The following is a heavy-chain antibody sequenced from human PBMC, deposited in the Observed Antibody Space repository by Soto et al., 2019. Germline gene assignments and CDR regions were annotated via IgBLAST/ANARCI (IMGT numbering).Heavy chain of an antibody. J-gene: IGHJ4*02. Sequence: QVQLVQSGAEVKTPGSSLKVSCTVSGSRFSNYVISWVRQAPGHGLEWLGRIIPIFNTTQYAQKFQGRVTITADKSTTTASLELSSLRSDDTAVYYCARKGRGKKAGYNGLVTLGYWGQGTLVTVSS. D-gene: IGHD2-2*02. V-gene: IGHV1-69*06. CDR3: ARKGRGKKAGYNGLVTLGY. CDR2: IIPIFNTT. CDR1: GSRFSNYV.